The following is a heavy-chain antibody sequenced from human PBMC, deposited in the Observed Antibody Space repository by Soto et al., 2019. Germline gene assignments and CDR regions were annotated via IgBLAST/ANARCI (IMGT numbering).Heavy chain of an antibody. CDR2: IHGDGGKI. CDR1: GFMFSAYW. Sequence: SLRLSCAASGFMFSAYWMSWVRQAPGKGLEWVANIHGDGGKIYYVDSVKGRFTISRDNAKRSLYLQMNSLRAEDTAVYYCARDFYGGYTYGPGDYWGQGALVTVSS. CDR3: ARDFYGGYTYGPGDY. D-gene: IGHD5-18*01. J-gene: IGHJ4*02. V-gene: IGHV3-7*01.